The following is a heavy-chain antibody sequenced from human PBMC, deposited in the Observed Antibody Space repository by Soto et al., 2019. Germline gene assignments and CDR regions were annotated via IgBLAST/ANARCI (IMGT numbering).Heavy chain of an antibody. Sequence: GGSLRLSCAASGFTFSDYYMSWIRQAPGKGLEWVSYISSSGSTIYYADSVKGRFTISRDNAKNSLYLQMNSLRAEDTAVYYCARGPKAPRGRWLPRREDYYYGMDVWGQGTTVTVSS. CDR2: ISSSGSTI. V-gene: IGHV3-11*01. D-gene: IGHD3-16*01. CDR1: GFTFSDYY. J-gene: IGHJ6*02. CDR3: ARGPKAPRGRWLPRREDYYYGMDV.